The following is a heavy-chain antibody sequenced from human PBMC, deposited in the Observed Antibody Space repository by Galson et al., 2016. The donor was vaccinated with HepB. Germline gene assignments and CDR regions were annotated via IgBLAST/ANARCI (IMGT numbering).Heavy chain of an antibody. CDR1: GFTFSTYS. D-gene: IGHD1-20*01. V-gene: IGHV3-48*01. Sequence: SLRLSCAASGFTFSTYSMNWVRQAPGKGLEWLSYISSSSSDIYYADSVKGRFTISRDNAKNSLYLQMNSLRAEDTAVYYCAVYNWNHKGGAFDYWGQGTLVTVSS. CDR2: ISSSSSDI. J-gene: IGHJ4*02. CDR3: AVYNWNHKGGAFDY.